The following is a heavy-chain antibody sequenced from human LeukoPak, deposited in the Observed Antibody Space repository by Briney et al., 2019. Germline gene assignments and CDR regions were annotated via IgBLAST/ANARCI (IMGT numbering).Heavy chain of an antibody. CDR3: ARDRTQGFDI. J-gene: IGHJ3*02. V-gene: IGHV3-30*03. CDR1: GFSFSNYG. CDR2: ISFDESIE. Sequence: GGSLRLSCAASGFSFSNYGMHWVRQAPGKGLEWVAVISFDESIEYYADSVKGRFTISRDNSKNTLFLQMNSLRTEDTAIYYCARDRTQGFDIWGQGTMVTVSS.